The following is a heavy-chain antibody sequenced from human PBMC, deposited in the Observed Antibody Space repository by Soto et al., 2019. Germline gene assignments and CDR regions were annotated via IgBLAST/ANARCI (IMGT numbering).Heavy chain of an antibody. V-gene: IGHV4-39*01. CDR3: GRPSYGYTGYHGAFDV. J-gene: IGHJ3*01. D-gene: IGHD3-16*01. CDR2: IYYSGST. CDR1: GGFTTSSAHY. Sequence: SETLSLTCTISGGFTTSSAHYWGWIRQPPGKGLEWIGSIYYSGSTYYNPSLQSRGTISADTSKNQFSLRLSSVTAADTAVYYCGRPSYGYTGYHGAFDVWGQGTMVTVS.